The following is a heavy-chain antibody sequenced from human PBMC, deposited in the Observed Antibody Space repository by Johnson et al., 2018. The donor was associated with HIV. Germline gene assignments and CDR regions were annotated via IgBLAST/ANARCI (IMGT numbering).Heavy chain of an antibody. Sequence: VQLVESGGGLVKPGGSLRLSCAASGFTFSNAWMSWVRQAPGKGLEWVGRIKSKTDGGTTDYAAPVKGRFTISRDDSKNTLYLQMNSLKTEDTAVYYCTTGLSSGKGAFDIWGQGTMVTVSS. CDR2: IKSKTDGGTT. D-gene: IGHD5-12*01. CDR3: TTGLSSGKGAFDI. J-gene: IGHJ3*02. CDR1: GFTFSNAW. V-gene: IGHV3-15*01.